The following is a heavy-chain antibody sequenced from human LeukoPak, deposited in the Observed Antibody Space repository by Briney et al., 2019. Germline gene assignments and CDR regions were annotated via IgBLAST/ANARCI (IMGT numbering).Heavy chain of an antibody. Sequence: GGSLRLSCAASGFTFSSYAMHWVRQAPGKGLEWVAVISYDGSNKYYADSVKGRFTISRDNAKNSLYLQMNSLRAEDTAVYYCAREIKSGYYSLFDYWGQGTLVTVSS. CDR2: ISYDGSNK. V-gene: IGHV3-30*04. J-gene: IGHJ4*02. D-gene: IGHD3-3*01. CDR3: AREIKSGYYSLFDY. CDR1: GFTFSSYA.